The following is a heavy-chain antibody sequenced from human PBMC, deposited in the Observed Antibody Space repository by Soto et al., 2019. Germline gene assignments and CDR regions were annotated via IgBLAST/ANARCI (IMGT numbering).Heavy chain of an antibody. CDR1: GGLISGGTYY. V-gene: IGHV4-39*01. CDR3: ARXEGYDVLSGFYLYYVDY. Sequence: SETLSLTCTVSGGLISGGTYYWGWIRQPPGKGVEWIGSVYYSGSTYYNPSLKSRVTISVDTSKNQFSLKLISVTAADTAMYYCARXEGYDVLSGFYLYYVDYWGPGTPVTVSS. CDR2: VYYSGST. J-gene: IGHJ4*02. D-gene: IGHD3-3*01.